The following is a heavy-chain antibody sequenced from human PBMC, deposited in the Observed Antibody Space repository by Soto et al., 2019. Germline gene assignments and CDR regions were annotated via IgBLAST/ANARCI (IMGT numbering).Heavy chain of an antibody. D-gene: IGHD5-12*01. V-gene: IGHV1-69*06. J-gene: IGHJ4*02. CDR3: ASEWLHQHDY. CDR2: IIPLFDTA. Sequence: ASVKVSCKASGGTFSSYAICWVRQAPGQGLEWMGGIIPLFDTANNTQKFHGRVTITAEKSTSTAYMELSSQRSEDTAVYYCASEWLHQHDYWGQGTLVTVSS. CDR1: GGTFSSYA.